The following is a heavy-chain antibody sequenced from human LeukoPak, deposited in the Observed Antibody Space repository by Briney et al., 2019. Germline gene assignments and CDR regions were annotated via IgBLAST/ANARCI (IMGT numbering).Heavy chain of an antibody. V-gene: IGHV4-59*11. Sequence: SETLSLTCTVSGGSISSHYWSWIRQPPGEGLEWIGYIYYSGSTNYNPSLKSRVTISVDTSKNQFSLKLSSVTAADTAVYYCARGSSSFNYYYYYMDVWGKGTTVTVSS. J-gene: IGHJ6*03. CDR1: GGSISSHY. CDR3: ARGSSSFNYYYYYMDV. D-gene: IGHD6-6*01. CDR2: IYYSGST.